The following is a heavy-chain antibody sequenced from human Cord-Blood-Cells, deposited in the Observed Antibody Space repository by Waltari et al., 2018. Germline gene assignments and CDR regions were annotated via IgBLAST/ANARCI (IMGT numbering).Heavy chain of an antibody. D-gene: IGHD3-3*01. CDR3: ARLRFLEWLLDEESGFDY. V-gene: IGHV4-38-2*02. J-gene: IGHJ4*02. CDR2: IYHSGST. Sequence: QVQLQESGPGLVKPSETLSLTCTVSGYSFSSGYYWGWIRPPPGKGLEWIGSIYHSGSTYYNPSLKGRVTISVDTSKNQFSLKLSSVTAADTAVYYCARLRFLEWLLDEESGFDYWGQGTLVTVSS. CDR1: GYSFSSGYY.